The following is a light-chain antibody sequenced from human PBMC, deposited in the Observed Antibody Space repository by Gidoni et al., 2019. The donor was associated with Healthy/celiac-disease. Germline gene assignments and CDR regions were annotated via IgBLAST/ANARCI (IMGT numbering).Light chain of an antibody. CDR3: QQYYSTPWT. CDR1: QSVLYSSNNKNY. J-gene: IGKJ1*01. Sequence: DIVMTHSPDSLAVSLGERATINCKSSQSVLYSSNNKNYLAWYQQKPGQPPKLLIYWASTRESGVPDRFSGSGSGTDFTLTISSLQAEDVAVYYCQQYYSTPWTFGQXTKVEIK. CDR2: WAS. V-gene: IGKV4-1*01.